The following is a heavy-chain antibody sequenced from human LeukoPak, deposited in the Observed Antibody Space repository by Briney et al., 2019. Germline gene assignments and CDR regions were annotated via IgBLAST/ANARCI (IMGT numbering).Heavy chain of an antibody. J-gene: IGHJ4*02. V-gene: IGHV1-2*02. CDR2: INPNSGGT. CDR1: GYTFTGYY. Sequence: ASVTVSCTASGYTFTGYYMHWVRQAPGQGLEWMGWINPNSGGTNYAQKFQGRVTMTRDTSISTAYMELSRLRSDDTAVYYCASSITFGGVTLGDYWGQGTLVTVSS. CDR3: ASSITFGGVTLGDY. D-gene: IGHD3-16*01.